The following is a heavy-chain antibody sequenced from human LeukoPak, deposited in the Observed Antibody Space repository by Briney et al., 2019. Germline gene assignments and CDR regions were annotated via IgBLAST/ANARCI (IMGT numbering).Heavy chain of an antibody. V-gene: IGHV1-8*01. Sequence: ASVKVSCKASGYTFTSYDINWVRQATGQGLEWMGWMNPNSGNTGNAQKFQGRVTMTRNTSIGTAYMELSSLRSEDTAVYYCARTMEGYYYDSSGYYALDAFDIWGQGTMVTVSS. CDR1: GYTFTSYD. CDR2: MNPNSGNT. J-gene: IGHJ3*02. D-gene: IGHD3-22*01. CDR3: ARTMEGYYYDSSGYYALDAFDI.